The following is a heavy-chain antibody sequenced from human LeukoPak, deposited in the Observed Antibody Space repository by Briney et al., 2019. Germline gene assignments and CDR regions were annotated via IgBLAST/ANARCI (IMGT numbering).Heavy chain of an antibody. CDR2: MNPNSGNT. J-gene: IGHJ3*02. CDR1: GYTFTSYG. CDR3: ARYSSSWYDAFDI. D-gene: IGHD6-13*01. Sequence: ASVKVSCKTSGYTFTSYGINWVRQAPGQGLEWMGWMNPNSGNTGYAQKFQGRVTITRNTSISTAYMELSSLRSEDTAVYYCARYSSSWYDAFDIWGQGTMVTVSS. V-gene: IGHV1-8*03.